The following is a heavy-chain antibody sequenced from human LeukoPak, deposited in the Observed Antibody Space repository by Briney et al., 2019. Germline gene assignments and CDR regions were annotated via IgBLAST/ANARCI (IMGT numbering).Heavy chain of an antibody. Sequence: GGSLRLSCAVSGITLSNYGMSWVRQAPGKGLEWVAGISGSGGSANYADSVKGRFTISRDNPKNTLYLQMNSLTVEDTAVYFCAKRGVVIRVILVGFHKEAYYFDSWGQGALVTVSS. J-gene: IGHJ4*02. V-gene: IGHV3-23*01. CDR1: GITLSNYG. CDR3: AKRGVVIRVILVGFHKEAYYFDS. D-gene: IGHD3-22*01. CDR2: ISGSGGSA.